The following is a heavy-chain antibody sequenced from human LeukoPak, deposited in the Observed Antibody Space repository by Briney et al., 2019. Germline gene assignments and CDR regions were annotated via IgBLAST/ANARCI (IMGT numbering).Heavy chain of an antibody. CDR2: IIPIFGTA. D-gene: IGHD2-2*01. CDR3: ARDRVLGVVVPAAISYYYGMDV. V-gene: IGHV1-69*13. J-gene: IGHJ6*02. Sequence: SVNVSCKASGGTFSSYAISWVRQAPGQGLEWMGGIIPIFGTANYAQKFQGRVTITADESTSTAYMELSSLRSEDTAVYYCARDRVLGVVVPAAISYYYGMDVWGQGTTVTVSS. CDR1: GGTFSSYA.